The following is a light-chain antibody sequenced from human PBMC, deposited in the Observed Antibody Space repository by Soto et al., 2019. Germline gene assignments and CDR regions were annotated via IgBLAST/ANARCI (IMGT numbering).Light chain of an antibody. CDR1: QSVSSD. J-gene: IGKJ2*01. Sequence: EIVLTQSPATLSLSPGERATLSCRASQSVSSDLAWYQQKPGQAPRLLIYDASNRATGIPARFSGSGSGTDVTLTISSLEPEDFAVYYCQQRSNWPSYMYTFGQGTKLEIK. CDR3: QQRSNWPSYMYT. V-gene: IGKV3-11*01. CDR2: DAS.